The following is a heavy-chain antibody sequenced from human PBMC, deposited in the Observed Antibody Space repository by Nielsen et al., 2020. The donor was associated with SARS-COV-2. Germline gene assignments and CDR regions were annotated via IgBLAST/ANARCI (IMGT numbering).Heavy chain of an antibody. Sequence: GGSLRPSCVASGFSFRSYAMSWVRQAPGKGLEWVAGTSGNGVYTYYADSVEGRFTISRDNSKNILYLEMNNLRVEDTAVYHCAKGADYGDYAGWFDPWGQGTLVTVSS. CDR3: AKGADYGDYAGWFDP. V-gene: IGHV3-23*01. D-gene: IGHD4-17*01. CDR1: GFSFRSYA. CDR2: TSGNGVYT. J-gene: IGHJ5*02.